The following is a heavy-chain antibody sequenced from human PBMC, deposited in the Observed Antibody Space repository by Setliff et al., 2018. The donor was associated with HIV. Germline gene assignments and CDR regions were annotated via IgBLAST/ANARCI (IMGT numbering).Heavy chain of an antibody. CDR1: GASISSFY. CDR2: IYYSGST. V-gene: IGHV4-59*08. D-gene: IGHD5-12*01. CDR3: ARQVSIPGVAITPVDY. Sequence: SETLSLTCTVSGASISSFYWSWIRQPPGKGLDWIGYIYYSGSTNYNPSLKSRVTMSVDTSKSQFSLRLTSVTAADTAIYYCARQVSIPGVAITPVDYWGQGALVTVSS. J-gene: IGHJ4*02.